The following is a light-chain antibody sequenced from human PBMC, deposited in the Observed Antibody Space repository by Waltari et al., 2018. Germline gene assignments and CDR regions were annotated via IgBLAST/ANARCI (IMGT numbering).Light chain of an antibody. CDR2: RNN. CDR1: SPNIGMNY. CDR3: AAWDDSLSGVV. Sequence: QSVLTQPPSASGTPGQRVTISCSGSSPNIGMNYVYWYTQLPGTAPKPLIYRNNQRPSGVPDRFSGSKSGTSASLAISGLRSEDEADYYCAAWDDSLSGVVFGGGTKLTVL. J-gene: IGLJ2*01. V-gene: IGLV1-47*01.